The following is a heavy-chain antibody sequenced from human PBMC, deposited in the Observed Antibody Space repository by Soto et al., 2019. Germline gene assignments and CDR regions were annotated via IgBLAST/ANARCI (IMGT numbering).Heavy chain of an antibody. CDR2: IKQDGSEK. D-gene: IGHD4-17*01. V-gene: IGHV3-7*01. CDR1: GCTYSSYW. Sequence: GSLRLSCAAPGCTYSSYWMSRVRQAPGKGLEWVANIKQDGSEKYYVDSVKGRFTISRDNAKNSLYLQMNSLRAEDTAVYYCASDPGYYRHWGQGTLVTVSS. CDR3: ASDPGYYRH. J-gene: IGHJ4*02.